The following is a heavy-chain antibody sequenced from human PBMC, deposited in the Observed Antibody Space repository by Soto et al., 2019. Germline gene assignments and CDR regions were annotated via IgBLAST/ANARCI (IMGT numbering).Heavy chain of an antibody. J-gene: IGHJ5*02. CDR1: GGTFSSYA. CDR3: ARDQSGYTENWFDP. D-gene: IGHD5-12*01. CDR2: IIPIFGTA. Sequence: QVQLVQSGAEVKKPGSSVKVSCKASGGTFSSYAISWVRQAPGQGLEWMGGIIPIFGTANYAQKFQGRVTXXAXEXXSTAYMELSSLRSEDTAVYYCARDQSGYTENWFDPWGQGTLVTVSS. V-gene: IGHV1-69*12.